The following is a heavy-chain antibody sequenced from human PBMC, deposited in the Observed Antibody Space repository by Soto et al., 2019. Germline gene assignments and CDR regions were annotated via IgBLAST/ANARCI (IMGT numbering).Heavy chain of an antibody. Sequence: GGSLRLSCAASGFTFSSYAMSWVRQAPGKGLEWVSAISGSGGSTYYADSVKGRFTISRDNSKNTLYLQMNSLRAEDTAVYYCAKDRVVASTSLHYYYGMDVWGQGTTVTVSS. D-gene: IGHD2-2*01. CDR1: GFTFSSYA. V-gene: IGHV3-23*01. J-gene: IGHJ6*02. CDR2: ISGSGGST. CDR3: AKDRVVASTSLHYYYGMDV.